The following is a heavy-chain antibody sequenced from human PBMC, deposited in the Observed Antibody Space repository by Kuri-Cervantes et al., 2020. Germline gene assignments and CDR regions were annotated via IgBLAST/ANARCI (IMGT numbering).Heavy chain of an antibody. Sequence: GESLKIPCAASGFTFSSYAMHLVRQAPGKGLVWVAVISYDGSNKYYADYVKGRFTISRDNAKNSLYLQMNSPRAEDTAVYYCARSPRYDSSGYRDYFDYWGQGTLVTVSS. CDR1: GFTFSSYA. CDR2: ISYDGSNK. D-gene: IGHD3-22*01. V-gene: IGHV3-30-3*01. J-gene: IGHJ4*02. CDR3: ARSPRYDSSGYRDYFDY.